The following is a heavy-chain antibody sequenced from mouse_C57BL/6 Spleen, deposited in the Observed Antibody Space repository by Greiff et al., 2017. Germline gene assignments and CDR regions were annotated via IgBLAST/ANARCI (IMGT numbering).Heavy chain of an antibody. CDR3: AISRCGSSSPWDY. Sequence: EVQLQQSGAELVRPGASVKLSCTASGFNINAYYMHWVKPRPEQGLGWIGRIAPGDGDTEYAPKFQGKATMTADTASNTAYLQLSILTSQDSAVDYCAISRCGSSSPWDYWGQGTTLTVSS. CDR2: IAPGDGDT. D-gene: IGHD1-1*01. J-gene: IGHJ2*01. CDR1: GFNINAYY. V-gene: IGHV14-1*01.